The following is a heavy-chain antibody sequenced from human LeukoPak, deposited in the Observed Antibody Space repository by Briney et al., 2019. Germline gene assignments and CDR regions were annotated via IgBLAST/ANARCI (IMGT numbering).Heavy chain of an antibody. CDR3: ARDHYDFWSGCLNY. CDR2: INHSGST. CDR1: GGSFSVYY. D-gene: IGHD3-3*01. V-gene: IGHV4-34*01. Sequence: SETLSLTCAVYGGSFSVYYWSWIRQPPGKGLEWIGEINHSGSTNYNPSLKSRVTISVDTSKNQFSLKLSSVTAADTAVYYCARDHYDFWSGCLNYWGQGTLVTVSS. J-gene: IGHJ4*02.